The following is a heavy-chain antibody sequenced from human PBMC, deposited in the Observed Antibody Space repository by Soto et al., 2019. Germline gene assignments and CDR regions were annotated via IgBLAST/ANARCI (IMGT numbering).Heavy chain of an antibody. CDR1: DFTFSNAR. V-gene: IGHV3-15*07. J-gene: IGHJ4*02. CDR2: IKSKVDGGTT. Sequence: EVQLVESGGGSVKPGGSLRLSCAVSDFTFSNARMNWVRQAPGKGLEWVGRIKSKVDGGTTAYAAPVKGRFTISRDDSKNNFFLQMNSLKTEDTAVYYCSTGGYPSGLDHRGQGTLVTVSS. CDR3: STGGYPSGLDH. D-gene: IGHD3-10*01.